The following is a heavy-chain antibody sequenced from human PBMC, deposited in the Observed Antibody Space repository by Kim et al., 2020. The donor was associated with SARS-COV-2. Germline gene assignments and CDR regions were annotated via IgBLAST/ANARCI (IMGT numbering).Heavy chain of an antibody. Sequence: GGSLRLSCAASGFTFSSYAMHWVRQAPSKGLEWVAVISYDGSNKYYADSVKGRFTISRDNSKNTLYLQMNSLRAEDTAVYYCAREDFDQWLDYWGQGTLV. J-gene: IGHJ4*02. CDR3: AREDFDQWLDY. V-gene: IGHV3-30*04. CDR2: ISYDGSNK. D-gene: IGHD6-19*01. CDR1: GFTFSSYA.